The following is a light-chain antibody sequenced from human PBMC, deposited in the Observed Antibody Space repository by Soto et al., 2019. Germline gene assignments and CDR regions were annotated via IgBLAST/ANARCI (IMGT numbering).Light chain of an antibody. CDR2: GAS. CDR1: QSVSSSY. J-gene: IGKJ1*01. CDR3: QQYGSSPWT. Sequence: VLPQSPGTMSFSPGERANLSCSASQSVSSSYLAWYQQKPGQAPRLLIYGASSRATGIPDRFSGSGSGTDFTLTISRLEPEDFAVYYCQQYGSSPWTGGQGPQGDLK. V-gene: IGKV3-20*01.